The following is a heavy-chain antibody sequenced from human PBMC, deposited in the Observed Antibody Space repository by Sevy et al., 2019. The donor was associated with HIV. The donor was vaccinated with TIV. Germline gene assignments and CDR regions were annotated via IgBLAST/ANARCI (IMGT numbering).Heavy chain of an antibody. CDR3: ALSVRIRGALDY. D-gene: IGHD3-10*01. CDR2: IRYDGSNK. CDR1: GFTFSSYG. Sequence: GGSLRLSCAASGFTFSSYGMHWVRQAPGKGLEWVAFIRYDGSNKYYADSVKGPFTISKDNSKNTLYLQMNSLRAEDTAVYYCALSVRIRGALDYWGQGTLVTVSS. J-gene: IGHJ4*02. V-gene: IGHV3-30*02.